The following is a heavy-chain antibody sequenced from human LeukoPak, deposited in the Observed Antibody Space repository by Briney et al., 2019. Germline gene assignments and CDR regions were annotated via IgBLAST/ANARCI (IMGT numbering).Heavy chain of an antibody. CDR3: ARVGYCSGGSCYPRWIYYYYYYGMDV. V-gene: IGHV3-30-3*01. CDR2: ISYDGSNK. J-gene: IGHJ6*02. D-gene: IGHD2-15*01. CDR1: GFTFSTYV. Sequence: GGSLRLSCAASGFTFSTYVMSWVRQAPGKGLEWVAVISYDGSNKYYADSVKGRFTISRDNSKNTLYLQMNSLRAEDTAVYYCARVGYCSGGSCYPRWIYYYYYYGMDVWGQGTTVTVSS.